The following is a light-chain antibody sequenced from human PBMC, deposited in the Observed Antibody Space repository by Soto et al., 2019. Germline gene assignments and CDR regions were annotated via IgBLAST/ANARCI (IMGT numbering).Light chain of an antibody. CDR1: QSVSSSY. Sequence: ESVATQAPGTLSLSPGERATLSCRASQSVSSSYLAWYQQKPGQAPRLLMYGASSRATGIPDRFSGSGSGTDFTLTISRLEPEDFAVYYCQQYGSSPWTFAQGTKVDNK. CDR2: GAS. J-gene: IGKJ1*01. V-gene: IGKV3-20*01. CDR3: QQYGSSPWT.